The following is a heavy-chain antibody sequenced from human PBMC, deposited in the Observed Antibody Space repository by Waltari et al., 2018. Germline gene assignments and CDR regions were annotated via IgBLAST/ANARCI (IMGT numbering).Heavy chain of an antibody. J-gene: IGHJ6*02. V-gene: IGHV3-48*03. D-gene: IGHD6-19*01. CDR1: GFTLSSYE. CDR3: VRGSGMDV. CDR2: ISSSGSPT. Sequence: EVQLVESGGGLVQPGGSLRLSCVASGFTLSSYEMSWVRQAPGTGLEWVSYISSSGSPTYYADSVKGRFTISRDIAKNSLYLEMNSLRAEDTAIYYCVRGSGMDVWGQGTTVTVSS.